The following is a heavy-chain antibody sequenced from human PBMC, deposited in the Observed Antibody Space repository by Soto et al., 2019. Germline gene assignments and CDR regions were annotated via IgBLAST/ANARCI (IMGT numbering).Heavy chain of an antibody. V-gene: IGHV1-2*02. CDR3: AREPATAKPEGVDF. D-gene: IGHD1-1*01. J-gene: IGHJ4*02. CDR2: INPNSGGT. Sequence: ASVKVSCKASGYTFSDYYIHWVRQAPGQGLEWMGWINPNSGGTKYAPKFQGGVTMTRDTSITTAYMELSRLRSGDTAVYYCAREPATAKPEGVDFWGQGALVTVSS. CDR1: GYTFSDYY.